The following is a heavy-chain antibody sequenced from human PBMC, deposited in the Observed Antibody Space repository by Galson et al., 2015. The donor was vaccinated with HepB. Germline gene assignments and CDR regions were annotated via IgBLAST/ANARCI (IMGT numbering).Heavy chain of an antibody. CDR1: GYTFTSYG. CDR2: ISAYNGNT. CDR3: ARESNYGSGSYYIDY. V-gene: IGHV1-18*01. J-gene: IGHJ4*02. Sequence: SVKVSCKASGYTFTSYGISWVRQAPGQGLEWMGWISAYNGNTNYAQKLQGRVTMTTDTSTSTAYMELRSLRSDDTAVYYCARESNYGSGSYYIDYWGQGTLVTVSS. D-gene: IGHD3-10*01.